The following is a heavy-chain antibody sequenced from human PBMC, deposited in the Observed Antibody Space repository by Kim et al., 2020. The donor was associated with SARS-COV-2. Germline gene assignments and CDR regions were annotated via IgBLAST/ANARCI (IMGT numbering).Heavy chain of an antibody. CDR1: GFTFSNYA. CDR2: ISGSGGST. J-gene: IGHJ4*02. CDR3: AKERDSGGWRHFDW. V-gene: IGHV3-23*01. D-gene: IGHD6-19*01. Sequence: GGSLRLSCAASGFTFSNYALIWVRQAPGKGLEWVSTISGSGGSTSYADSVKGRFTISRDNSKNTLYLQMYSLRVEDTGVYYCAKERDSGGWRHFDWWAQG.